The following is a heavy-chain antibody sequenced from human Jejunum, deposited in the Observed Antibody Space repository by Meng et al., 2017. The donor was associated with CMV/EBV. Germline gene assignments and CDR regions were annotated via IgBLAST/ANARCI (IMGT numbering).Heavy chain of an antibody. CDR3: ARLTDF. D-gene: IGHD2-8*01. V-gene: IGHV3-23*01. J-gene: IGHJ4*02. CDR2: ISGGVDSST. CDR1: GLTFERYA. Sequence: LKISCEGSGLTFERYAMSWVRQAPGKGLEWVSSISGGVDSSTYYADSVKGRFTISRDNSKNTLFVQMNNLRADDTAVYYCARLTDFWGQGTLVTVSS.